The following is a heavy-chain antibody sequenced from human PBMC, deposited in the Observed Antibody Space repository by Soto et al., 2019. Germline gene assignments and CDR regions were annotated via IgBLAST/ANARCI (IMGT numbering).Heavy chain of an antibody. CDR3: AKVGPSYYYGMDV. CDR2: ISGSGRTI. CDR1: ALAFSSEV. J-gene: IGHJ6*02. V-gene: IGHV3-23*01. Sequence: PGGSMRLSCAAYALAFSSEVMCWVRQAPGKGLEWDSSISGSGRTIYHADSMRGRFAISRDNAKNSLYLQLNNLRVDVTAVYYWAKVGPSYYYGMDVWGQGTTVTVSS. D-gene: IGHD1-26*01.